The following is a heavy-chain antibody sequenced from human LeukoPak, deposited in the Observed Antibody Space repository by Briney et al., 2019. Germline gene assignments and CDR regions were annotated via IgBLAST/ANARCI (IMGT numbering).Heavy chain of an antibody. CDR1: GFTFSSYG. D-gene: IGHD1-20*01. V-gene: IGHV3-30*18. CDR2: ISYDGSNK. CDR3: AKDLTGTTLDLLFDY. Sequence: PGGSLRLSCAASGFTFSSYGMHWVRQAPGKGLEWVAFISYDGSNKYYADSVKGRFTISRDNSKNTLYLQMNSLIAEDTAVYYCAKDLTGTTLDLLFDYWGQGTLVTVSS. J-gene: IGHJ4*02.